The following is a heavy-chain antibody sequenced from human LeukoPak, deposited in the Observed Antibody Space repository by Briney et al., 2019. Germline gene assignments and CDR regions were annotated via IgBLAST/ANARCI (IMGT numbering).Heavy chain of an antibody. CDR3: AREAGYCSSTSCPRWFDP. D-gene: IGHD2-2*01. CDR2: VYYSGST. CDR1: GGSISSYY. V-gene: IGHV4-59*01. J-gene: IGHJ5*02. Sequence: SETLSLTCTVSGGSISSYYWSWIRQPPGKGLEWIGDVYYSGSTNYNPSLKSRVTISVDTSKNQFSLKLRSVTAADTAVYYCAREAGYCSSTSCPRWFDPWGQGTLVTVSS.